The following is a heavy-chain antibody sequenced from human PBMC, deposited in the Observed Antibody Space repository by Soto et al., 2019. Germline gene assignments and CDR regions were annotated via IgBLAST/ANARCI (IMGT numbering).Heavy chain of an antibody. J-gene: IGHJ4*02. D-gene: IGHD6-19*01. CDR1: GFPFGENA. V-gene: IGHV3-23*01. Sequence: LRLSCAASGFPFGENAMSWVRQAPGKGLEWVSGISDSGATTYYADSVRGRFTISRDNSKNTLYLQMKSLRAEDSASYYRAKEDTSSVSLDYCGPGALLTF. CDR2: ISDSGATT. CDR3: AKEDTSSVSLDY.